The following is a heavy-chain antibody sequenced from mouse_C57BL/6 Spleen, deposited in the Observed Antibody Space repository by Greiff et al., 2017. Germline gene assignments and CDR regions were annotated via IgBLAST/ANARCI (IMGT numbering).Heavy chain of an antibody. CDR1: GYAFSSSW. CDR2: IYPGDGDT. D-gene: IGHD1-3*01. J-gene: IGHJ2*01. CDR3: ARSALKYFDY. Sequence: VHLVESGPELVKPGASVKISCKASGYAFSSSWMNWVKQRPGKGLEWIGRIYPGDGDTNYNGKFKGKATLTADKSSSTAYMQLSSLTSEDSAVYFCARSALKYFDYWGQGTTLTVSS. V-gene: IGHV1-82*01.